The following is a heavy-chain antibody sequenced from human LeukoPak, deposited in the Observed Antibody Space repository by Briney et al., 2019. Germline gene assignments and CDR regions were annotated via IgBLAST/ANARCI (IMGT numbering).Heavy chain of an antibody. J-gene: IGHJ4*02. CDR3: ARESSVSGWYIY. CDR2: IYVDGST. V-gene: IGHV3-53*04. D-gene: IGHD6-13*01. Sequence: GGSLRLSCAASGFTVSNNFMGWVRQAPGTGLEWVSGIYVDGSTYYADSAKGRFTISRHNSENTLYLQMSSLRPEDTAVHYCARESSVSGWYIYWGQGTLVTVSS. CDR1: GFTVSNNF.